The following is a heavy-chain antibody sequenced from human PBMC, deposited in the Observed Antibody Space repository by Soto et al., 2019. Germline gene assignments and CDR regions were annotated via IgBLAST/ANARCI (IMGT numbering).Heavy chain of an antibody. CDR1: GGSFTSTNYF. CDR2: MYYNGNT. D-gene: IGHD3-10*01. CDR3: ARLQSYDSRAAPTPIFHP. V-gene: IGHV4-39*01. J-gene: IGHJ1*01. Sequence: QLQESGPGLVKPSETLSLTCTVSGGSFTSTNYFWGWIRQPPGKGLEWIGYMYYNGNTFYSPSQQRRLIMSADPSKRQFSLPLSSVTAADTAMYYCARLQSYDSRAAPTPIFHPWGLGARVTVSS.